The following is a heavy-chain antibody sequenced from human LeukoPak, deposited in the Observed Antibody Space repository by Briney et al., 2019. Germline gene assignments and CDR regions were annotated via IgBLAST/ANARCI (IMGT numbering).Heavy chain of an antibody. CDR1: GGSISTYY. CDR3: ARGRDNWVDAFDI. V-gene: IGHV4-59*01. Sequence: SETLSLTCTVSGGSISTYYWSWIRQPPGKGLEWIGYIYYSGSTRCNPSLNSRVTISVDTSKNQFSLKLSSVTAADTAVYYCARGRDNWVDAFDIWGQGTMVSVSS. CDR2: IYYSGST. J-gene: IGHJ3*02. D-gene: IGHD1-1*01.